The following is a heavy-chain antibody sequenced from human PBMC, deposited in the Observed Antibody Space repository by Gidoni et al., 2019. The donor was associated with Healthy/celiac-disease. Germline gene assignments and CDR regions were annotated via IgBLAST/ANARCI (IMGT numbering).Heavy chain of an antibody. CDR3: AKDRVFDWLLRNDAFDI. CDR2: ISGSGGST. D-gene: IGHD3-9*01. CDR1: GFTFSSYA. J-gene: IGHJ3*02. Sequence: EVQLLESGGGLVQPGGSLRLSCAASGFTFSSYAMSWVRQAPGKGLEWVSAISGSGGSTYYADSVKGRFTISRDNSKNTLYLQMNSLRAEDTAVYYCAKDRVFDWLLRNDAFDIWGQGTMVTVSS. V-gene: IGHV3-23*01.